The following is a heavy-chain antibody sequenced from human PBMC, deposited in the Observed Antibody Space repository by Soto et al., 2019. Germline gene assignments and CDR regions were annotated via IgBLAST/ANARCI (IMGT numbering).Heavy chain of an antibody. J-gene: IGHJ6*02. Sequence: QVQLVQSGAEVKKPGSSVKVSCKASGGTFSSYAISWVRQAPGQGLEWMGGIIPIFGTANYAQKFQGRVTITADESTRTADMELSSLRSEDTAVYYCARTPHDYPWYYYGMDVWGQGTTVTVSS. CDR2: IIPIFGTA. D-gene: IGHD4-17*01. CDR3: ARTPHDYPWYYYGMDV. V-gene: IGHV1-69*01. CDR1: GGTFSSYA.